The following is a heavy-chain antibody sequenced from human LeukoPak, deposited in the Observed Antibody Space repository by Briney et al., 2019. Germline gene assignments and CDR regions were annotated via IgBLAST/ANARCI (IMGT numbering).Heavy chain of an antibody. Sequence: SETLSLTCTVSGGSISSGSYYWSWIRQPAGKGLEWIGRIYTSESTYYNPSLKSRVTISVDTSKNQFSLKLSSVTAADTAVYYCAGGVLAFDYWGQGTLVTVSS. CDR3: AGGVLAFDY. CDR2: IYTSEST. V-gene: IGHV4-61*02. D-gene: IGHD1-1*01. CDR1: GGSISSGSYY. J-gene: IGHJ4*02.